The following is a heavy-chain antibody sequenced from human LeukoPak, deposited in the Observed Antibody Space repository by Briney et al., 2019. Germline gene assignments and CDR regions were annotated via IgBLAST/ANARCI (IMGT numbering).Heavy chain of an antibody. Sequence: GGAPRLSRAASGFTLSNAWLNWVPQAPGKGLEWVGHIKSKTDGGTTDYAAPVKGRFTISRDDSKNTLFLQMSSLKTDDTAFYYCTLPWGSVNYYDYWGQGTLVTVSS. CDR2: IKSKTDGGTT. V-gene: IGHV3-15*01. CDR1: GFTLSNAW. CDR3: TLPWGSVNYYDY. J-gene: IGHJ4*02. D-gene: IGHD3-10*01.